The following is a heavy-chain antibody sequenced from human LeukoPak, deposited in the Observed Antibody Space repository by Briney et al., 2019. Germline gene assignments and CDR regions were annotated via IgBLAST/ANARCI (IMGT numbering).Heavy chain of an antibody. V-gene: IGHV3-7*01. CDR1: GFTFGSYW. D-gene: IGHD2-2*01. CDR3: ARDGVVVGDFDY. CDR2: INQDGSVK. J-gene: IGHJ4*02. Sequence: PGGSLRLSCAVSGFTFGSYWMIWFRQAPGKGLEWVAHINQDGSVKNYVDSVKGRFTISRDNANNSLYLQMNSLRAEDTAVYYCARDGVVVGDFDYWGQGTLVTVSS.